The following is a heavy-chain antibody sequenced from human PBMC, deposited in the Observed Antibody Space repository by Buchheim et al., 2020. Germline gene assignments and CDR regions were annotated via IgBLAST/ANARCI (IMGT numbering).Heavy chain of an antibody. V-gene: IGHV4-59*01. J-gene: IGHJ4*02. D-gene: IGHD3-22*01. CDR2: IYYSGIN. CDR1: GGSISSYY. Sequence: QVQLQESGPGLVKASETLSLTCTVSGGSISSYYWSWIRQPPGKGLEWIGYIYYSGINNYNPSLKSRVTMSLDTYKNTFLLKLSSVTAADTAVYYCARVDSSGYGPLDYWGQGTL. CDR3: ARVDSSGYGPLDY.